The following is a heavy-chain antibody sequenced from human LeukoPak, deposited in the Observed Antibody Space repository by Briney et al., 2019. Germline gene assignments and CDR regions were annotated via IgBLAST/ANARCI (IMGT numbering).Heavy chain of an antibody. V-gene: IGHV3-21*01. CDR1: GFTFSSYS. CDR3: ARDWLTTGWNYVRNCFDP. D-gene: IGHD1-7*01. CDR2: ISSSSSYI. Sequence: GGSLRLSCAASGFTFSSYSMNWVRQAPGKGLEWVSSISSSSSYIYYADSVKGRFTISRGNAKNSLYLQMNSLRAEDTAVYYCARDWLTTGWNYVRNCFDPWGQGTLVTVSS. J-gene: IGHJ5*02.